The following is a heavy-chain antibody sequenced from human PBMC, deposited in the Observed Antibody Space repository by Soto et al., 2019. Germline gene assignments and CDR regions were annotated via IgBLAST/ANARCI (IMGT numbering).Heavy chain of an antibody. CDR3: ERGAFPTWGSYPLDY. CDR2: IKQDGTEN. CDR1: GFTFNTYW. J-gene: IGHJ4*02. Sequence: EVQLVESGGGLVQPGGSLRLSCAASGFTFNTYWMTWVRQAPGKGLEWVANIKQDGTENYYVDSVKGRFTISRDNAESSLYMQMNSLRAEDTAVYYCERGAFPTWGSYPLDYWGQGTLVTVSS. V-gene: IGHV3-7*04. D-gene: IGHD3-16*02.